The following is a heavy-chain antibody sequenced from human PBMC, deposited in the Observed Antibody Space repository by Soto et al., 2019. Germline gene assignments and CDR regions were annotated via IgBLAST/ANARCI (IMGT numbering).Heavy chain of an antibody. D-gene: IGHD6-13*01. V-gene: IGHV4-31*02. CDR3: AREAGIAAAGFDY. J-gene: IGHJ4*02. Sequence: SEALSLTCTVSCGFLSSGGYYLSWVRQHPGKGLEWIGYIYYSGSTYYNPSLKSRVTISVDTSKNQFSLKLSSVTAADTAVYYCAREAGIAAAGFDYWGQGTLVTVSS. CDR1: CGFLSSGGYY. CDR2: IYYSGST.